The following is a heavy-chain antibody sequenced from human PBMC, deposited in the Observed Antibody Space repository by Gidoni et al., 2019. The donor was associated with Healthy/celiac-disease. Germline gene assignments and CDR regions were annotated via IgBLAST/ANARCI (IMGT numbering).Heavy chain of an antibody. J-gene: IGHJ4*02. V-gene: IGHV3-7*04. CDR3: ARLGPVGPKKKYYFDY. CDR1: GSTSSSYW. CDR2: IKQDGSEK. Sequence: EVQLVESGGGLVQPGGSLRLSCAASGSTSSSYWMSWVRQAPGKGLEWVANIKQDGSEKYYVDTVKGRCTISRDNAKNSLYLQMSSLRAEDTAVYYCARLGPVGPKKKYYFDYWGQGTLVTVSS. D-gene: IGHD1-26*01.